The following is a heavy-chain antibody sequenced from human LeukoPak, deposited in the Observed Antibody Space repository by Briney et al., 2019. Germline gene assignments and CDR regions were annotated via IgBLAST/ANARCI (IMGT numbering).Heavy chain of an antibody. Sequence: PSETLSLTCTVSGGSISTHYWSWIRQPPGKELEWIGFIYTSGITNYNPSLKSQFTISIDTSNNQFPLKLSSVTAADTAVYYCARHRLGIRDFDYWGQGTLVTVSS. J-gene: IGHJ4*02. CDR3: ARHRLGIRDFDY. V-gene: IGHV4-4*09. D-gene: IGHD1-26*01. CDR2: IYTSGIT. CDR1: GGSISTHY.